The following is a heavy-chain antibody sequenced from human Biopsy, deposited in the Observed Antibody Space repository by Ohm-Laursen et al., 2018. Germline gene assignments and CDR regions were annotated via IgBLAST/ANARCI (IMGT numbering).Heavy chain of an antibody. CDR1: GFTFSSYA. J-gene: IGHJ2*01. V-gene: IGHV3-30*03. Sequence: SLRLSCAASGFTFSSYAMHWVCQAPGTGLERVSVISYDGSGEYYADSLQGRFIISRDNPKNTVDLQMNSLRAEDTAVYFCARDGKRWDYSTYFSWHFDLWGRGTLVTVSS. CDR2: ISYDGSGE. D-gene: IGHD4-11*01. CDR3: ARDGKRWDYSTYFSWHFDL.